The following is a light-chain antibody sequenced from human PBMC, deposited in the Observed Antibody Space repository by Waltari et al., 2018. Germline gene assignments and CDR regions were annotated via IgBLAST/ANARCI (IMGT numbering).Light chain of an antibody. V-gene: IGLV2-23*02. J-gene: IGLJ3*02. CDR2: DVN. Sequence: QSALTQTATVSGSPGQSITISCTGTTSDVGKYNLVSWYQQHPGKPPTLILYDVNKRPTVFSNRFSGSKSGNTASLTISGLQAADEAYYYCCSYAGSAISVFGGGTKVTVL. CDR3: CSYAGSAISV. CDR1: TSDVGKYNL.